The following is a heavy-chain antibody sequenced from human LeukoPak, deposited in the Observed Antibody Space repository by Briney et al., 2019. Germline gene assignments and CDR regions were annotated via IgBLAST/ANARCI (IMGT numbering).Heavy chain of an antibody. J-gene: IGHJ3*02. D-gene: IGHD5-18*01. CDR1: GYTFTSYD. V-gene: IGHV1-8*01. Sequence: ASVKVSCKASGYTFTSYDINWVRQATGQGLEWMGWMNPNSGNTGYAQKFQGRVTITRNTSISTAYMELSSLRSEDTAVYYCARDTADTAMVSDAFDIWGQGTMVTVSS. CDR3: ARDTADTAMVSDAFDI. CDR2: MNPNSGNT.